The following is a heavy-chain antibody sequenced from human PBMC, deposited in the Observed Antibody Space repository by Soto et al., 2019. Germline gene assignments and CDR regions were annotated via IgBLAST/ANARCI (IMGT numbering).Heavy chain of an antibody. Sequence: EVQLVESGGGLVKPGGSLRLSCAASGFTFTRYSMNWVRQAPGKGLEWVSSISSTTNYIYYGDSMRGRFTISRDNGKNSLYLEIHSLRADDTAVYYCARESEDLTSNFDYWGQGTLVTVSS. CDR2: ISSTTNYI. CDR3: ARESEDLTSNFDY. CDR1: GFTFTRYS. J-gene: IGHJ4*02. V-gene: IGHV3-21*06.